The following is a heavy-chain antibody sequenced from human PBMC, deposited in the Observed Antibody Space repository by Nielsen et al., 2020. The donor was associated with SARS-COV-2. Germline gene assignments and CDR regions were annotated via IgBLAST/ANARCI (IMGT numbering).Heavy chain of an antibody. CDR1: GFTFSSYA. Sequence: GESLKISCAASGFTFSSYAMHWVRQAPGKGLEWVAVISYDGSNKYYADSVKGRFTISRDNSKNTLYLQMNSLRAEDTAVYYCARGSGLSGWYDSGRGGGRFGFVWGQGTLVTVSS. V-gene: IGHV3-30*14. J-gene: IGHJ4*02. CDR3: ARGSGLSGWYDSGRGGGRFGFV. D-gene: IGHD6-19*01. CDR2: ISYDGSNK.